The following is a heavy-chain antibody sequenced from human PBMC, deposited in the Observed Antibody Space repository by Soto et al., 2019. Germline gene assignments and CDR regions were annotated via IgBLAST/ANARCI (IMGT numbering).Heavy chain of an antibody. CDR2: VFYTGFT. Sequence: SETLSLTCAVSGASISGSYYYWAWLRQSPGKGPEWIGSVFYTGFTSYNPSLESRVSVSVDTSKSQFSLKLSAVTAADTAVYYCATSQKGYNWNYFGHWGQGALVTVSS. CDR3: ATSQKGYNWNYFGH. D-gene: IGHD1-20*01. V-gene: IGHV4-39*01. CDR1: GASISGSYYY. J-gene: IGHJ4*02.